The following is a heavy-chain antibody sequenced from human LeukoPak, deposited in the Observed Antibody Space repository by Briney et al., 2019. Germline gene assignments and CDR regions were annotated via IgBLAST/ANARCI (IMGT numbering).Heavy chain of an antibody. CDR2: ISGSGGST. CDR3: AKDPFEVRGTLFDY. D-gene: IGHD3-10*01. J-gene: IGHJ4*02. V-gene: IGHV3-23*01. CDR1: GFTFSSYA. Sequence: PGGSLRLSCAAYGFTFSSYAMSWVGQARGKGLEWVSAISGSGGSTYYADSVKGRFTISRDNSKNTLYLQMNSLRAEDTAVYYCAKDPFEVRGTLFDYWGQGTLVTVSS.